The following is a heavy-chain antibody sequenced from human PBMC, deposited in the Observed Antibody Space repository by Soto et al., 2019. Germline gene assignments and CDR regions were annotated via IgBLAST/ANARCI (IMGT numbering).Heavy chain of an antibody. V-gene: IGHV3-33*01. CDR3: ARDPAKLGYCSSTSCCGIDV. CDR2: IWYDGSNK. J-gene: IGHJ6*02. Sequence: QVQLVESGGGVVQPGRSLRLSCAASGFTFSSYGMHWVRQAPGKGLEWVAVIWYDGSNKYYADSVKGRFTISRDNSKNTQNLQKNSLRAEDAAVYYCARDPAKLGYCSSTSCCGIDVWGQGSTVTVSS. D-gene: IGHD2-2*01. CDR1: GFTFSSYG.